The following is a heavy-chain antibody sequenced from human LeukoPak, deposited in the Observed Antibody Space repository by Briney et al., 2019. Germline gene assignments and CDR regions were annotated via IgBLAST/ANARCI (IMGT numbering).Heavy chain of an antibody. D-gene: IGHD4/OR15-4a*01. J-gene: IGHJ4*02. CDR3: ARVTRVPHLDY. Sequence: GGSLRLSCAASGFTFSDHYMDWVRQAPGKGLEWVGRTRNKANSYTTEYAASVKGRFTISRDDSKNSLYLQMNSLKTEDTAVYYCARVTRVPHLDYWGQGTLVTVSS. CDR2: TRNKANSYTT. CDR1: GFTFSDHY. V-gene: IGHV3-72*01.